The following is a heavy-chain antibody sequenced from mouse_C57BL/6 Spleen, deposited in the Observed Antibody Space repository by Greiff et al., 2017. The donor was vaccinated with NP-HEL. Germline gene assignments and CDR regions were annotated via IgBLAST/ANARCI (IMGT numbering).Heavy chain of an antibody. CDR1: GYTFTSYW. J-gene: IGHJ1*03. D-gene: IGHD1-1*01. V-gene: IGHV1-59*01. CDR3: ASKTTVVANWYFDV. CDR2: IDPSDSYT. Sequence: QVQLKQPGAELVRPGTSVKLSCKASGYTFTSYWMHWVKQRPGQGLEWIGVIDPSDSYTNYNQKFKGKATLTVDTSSSTAYMQLSSLTSEDSAVYYCASKTTVVANWYFDVWGTGTTVTVSS.